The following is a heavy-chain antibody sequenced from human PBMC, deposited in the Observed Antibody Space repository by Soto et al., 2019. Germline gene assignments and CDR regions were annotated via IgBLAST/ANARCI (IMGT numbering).Heavy chain of an antibody. CDR1: GGSISSGGYS. J-gene: IGHJ4*02. Sequence: SETLSLTCAVSGGSISSGGYSWSWIRQPPGKGLEWIGYIYHSGSTYYNPSLKSRVTISVDRSKNQFSLKLSSVTAADTAVYYCARVNYDSSGYKLDYWGQGTLVTVFS. D-gene: IGHD3-22*01. V-gene: IGHV4-30-2*01. CDR3: ARVNYDSSGYKLDY. CDR2: IYHSGST.